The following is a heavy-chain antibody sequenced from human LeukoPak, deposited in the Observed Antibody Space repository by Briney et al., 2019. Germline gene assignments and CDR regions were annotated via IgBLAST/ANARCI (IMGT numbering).Heavy chain of an antibody. D-gene: IGHD2-2*01. CDR2: MNPNSGNT. Sequence: SVKVSCKASGYTFTSYDINWVRQATGQGLEWMGWMNPNSGNTGYAQKFQGRVTMTRNTSISTAYMELSSLRSEDTAVYYCAREVVVVVPATPSYYYYYGMDVWGQGTTVTVSS. CDR1: GYTFTSYD. J-gene: IGHJ6*02. CDR3: AREVVVVVPATPSYYYYYGMDV. V-gene: IGHV1-8*01.